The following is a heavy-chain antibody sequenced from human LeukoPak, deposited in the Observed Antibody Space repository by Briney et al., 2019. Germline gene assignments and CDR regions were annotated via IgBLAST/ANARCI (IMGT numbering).Heavy chain of an antibody. V-gene: IGHV3-23*01. D-gene: IGHD3-10*01. CDR2: ISADSANT. CDR3: ARKSASGNYPLDY. Sequence: PRGSLRLSCAASGFTFSTYGMPWVRQAPGKGLEWVSVISADSANTFYADSVKGRFTISRDNAKNTVFLQMSSLRAEDTALYYCARKSASGNYPLDYWGQGTLVTVSS. J-gene: IGHJ4*02. CDR1: GFTFSTYG.